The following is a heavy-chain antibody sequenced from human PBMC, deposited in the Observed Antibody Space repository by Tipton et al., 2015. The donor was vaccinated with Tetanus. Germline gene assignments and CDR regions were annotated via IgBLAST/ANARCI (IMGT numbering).Heavy chain of an antibody. CDR1: GGSISSGGYY. V-gene: IGHV4-31*03. D-gene: IGHD2-2*01. CDR3: ARSPRKVSGYCSSTSCPFDY. CDR2: IYYSGST. J-gene: IGHJ4*02. Sequence: TLSLTCTVSGGSISSGGYYWSWIRQHPGKGLEWIGYIYYSGSTYYNPSLKSRVTISVDTSKNQFSLKLSSVTAADTAVYYCARSPRKVSGYCSSTSCPFDYWGQGTLVTVSS.